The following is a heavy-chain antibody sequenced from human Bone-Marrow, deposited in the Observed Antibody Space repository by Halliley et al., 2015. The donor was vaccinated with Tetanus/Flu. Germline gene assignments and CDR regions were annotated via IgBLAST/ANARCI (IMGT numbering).Heavy chain of an antibody. CDR2: IYSAGST. D-gene: IGHD3-22*01. CDR3: ARERPIHYDSTGYFDY. CDR1: GFSVSTKY. J-gene: IGHJ4*02. Sequence: SLRLSCAASGFSVSTKYMSWVRLAPGKGLEWVSVIYSAGSTYYADSVKGRFTISRDNSNNTLYLQMNSLRAEDTAVYYCARERPIHYDSTGYFDYWGQGTLVSVSS. V-gene: IGHV3-53*01.